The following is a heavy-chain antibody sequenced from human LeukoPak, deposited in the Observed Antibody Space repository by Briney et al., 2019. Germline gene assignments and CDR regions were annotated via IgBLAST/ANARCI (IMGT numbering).Heavy chain of an antibody. D-gene: IGHD3-3*01. V-gene: IGHV3-49*04. J-gene: IGHJ4*02. CDR2: IRSKAYGGTT. CDR3: ARDFWSGYYPLDY. CDR1: GFTFGDYA. Sequence: GGSLRLSCTASGFTFGDYAMSWVRQAPRKGLEWVGFIRSKAYGGTTEYAASVKGRFTISRDDSKSIAYLQMNSLKTEDTAVYYCARDFWSGYYPLDYWRQGTLVTVSS.